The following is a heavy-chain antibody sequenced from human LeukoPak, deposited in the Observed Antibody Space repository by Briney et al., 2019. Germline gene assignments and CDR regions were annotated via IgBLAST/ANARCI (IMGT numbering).Heavy chain of an antibody. CDR1: GYTFTGYY. CDR2: INPNSGGT. D-gene: IGHD2-15*01. J-gene: IGHJ4*02. CDR3: AAQYCSGGSCYDY. V-gene: IGHV1-2*06. Sequence: ASVKVSCKASGYTFTGYYMHWVRQAPGQPLEWMGRINPNSGGTNYAQKFQGRVTMTRDTSISTAYMELSRLRSDDTAVYYCAAQYCSGGSCYDYWGQGTLVTVSS.